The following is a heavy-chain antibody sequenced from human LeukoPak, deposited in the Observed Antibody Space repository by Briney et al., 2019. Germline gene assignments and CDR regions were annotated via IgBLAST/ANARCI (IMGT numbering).Heavy chain of an antibody. CDR1: GFTFSRYW. CDR3: ARYYYNDNGYSEDAFDI. D-gene: IGHD3-22*01. Sequence: PGGSLRLSCAASGFTFSRYWMTWVRQGPGKGLEWVAIIKEDGSEKNYVDSMKGRFTISRDNAKNSLYLQMNTLRAEDTAVYYCARYYYNDNGYSEDAFDIWGQGTMVTVSS. V-gene: IGHV3-7*01. CDR2: IKEDGSEK. J-gene: IGHJ3*02.